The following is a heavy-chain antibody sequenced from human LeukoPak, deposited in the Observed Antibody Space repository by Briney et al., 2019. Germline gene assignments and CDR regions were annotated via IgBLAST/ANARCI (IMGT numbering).Heavy chain of an antibody. CDR3: TRYIADSSGSPSPSAFNI. Sequence: HSGGSLRLSCAASGFTSSNYAMSWVRQAPGKGLEWVSGLSGGGHSTYYADSVKGRFTISRDNSKNTLYLQMNSLRAEDTAVYYCTRYIADSSGSPSPSAFNIWGQGTMVTVSS. D-gene: IGHD3-22*01. V-gene: IGHV3-23*01. J-gene: IGHJ3*02. CDR1: GFTSSNYA. CDR2: LSGGGHST.